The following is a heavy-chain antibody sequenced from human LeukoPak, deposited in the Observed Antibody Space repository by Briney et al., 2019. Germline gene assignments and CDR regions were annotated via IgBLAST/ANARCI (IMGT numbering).Heavy chain of an antibody. CDR2: ISGSGGST. V-gene: IGHV3-23*01. Sequence: GGSLRLSCAASGFTFSSYAMSWVRQAPGKGLEWVSAISGSGGSTYYADSVKGRFTISRDNSKNTLYLQMNSLRAEDTAVYYCAKEEIAAAGNLYNWFDPWGQGTLVTVSS. J-gene: IGHJ5*02. D-gene: IGHD6-13*01. CDR3: AKEEIAAAGNLYNWFDP. CDR1: GFTFSSYA.